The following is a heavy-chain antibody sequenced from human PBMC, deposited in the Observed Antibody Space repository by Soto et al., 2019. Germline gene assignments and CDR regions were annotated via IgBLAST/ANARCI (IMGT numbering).Heavy chain of an antibody. D-gene: IGHD3-22*01. CDR1: GGSISSSSYY. Sequence: SDTLSLTCTVSGGSISSSSYYWGWIRQPPGKGLEWIGSIYYSGSTYYNPSLKSRVTISVDTSKNQFSLKLSSVTAADTAVYYCARRRYYYDSSGYLNRVFDNWGQGTLVNVSS. J-gene: IGHJ4*02. CDR3: ARRRYYYDSSGYLNRVFDN. CDR2: IYYSGST. V-gene: IGHV4-39*01.